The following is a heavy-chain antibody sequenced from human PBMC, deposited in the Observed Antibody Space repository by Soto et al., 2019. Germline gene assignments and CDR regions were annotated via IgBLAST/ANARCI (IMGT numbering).Heavy chain of an antibody. D-gene: IGHD5-12*01. CDR1: GLTYSSSA. CDR3: ARGGVDVVATSAFDY. Sequence: QVQLVQSGAEVRKPGSSVKVSCKASGLTYSSSAISWVRQAPGQGPEWMGGINPILGTPDYAPKFQGRVTITADESTRTVYMDLGRLRSEDTSMYDCARGGVDVVATSAFDYWGQGTLVTVSS. J-gene: IGHJ4*02. V-gene: IGHV1-69*01. CDR2: INPILGTP.